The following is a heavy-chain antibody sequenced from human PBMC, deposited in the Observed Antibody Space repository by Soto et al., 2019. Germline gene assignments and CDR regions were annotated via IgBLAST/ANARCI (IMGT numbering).Heavy chain of an antibody. CDR3: ARQSLLWFGELLYFDY. CDR1: GGSISSSSYY. J-gene: IGHJ4*02. CDR2: IYYSGST. Sequence: QLQLQESGPGLVKPSETLSLTCTVSGGSISSSSYYWGWIRQPPGKGLEWIGSIYYSGSTYYNPSLKSRVTISVDTSKNQFSLKLSYVTAADTAVYYCARQSLLWFGELLYFDYGGQGTLVTVSS. V-gene: IGHV4-39*01. D-gene: IGHD3-10*01.